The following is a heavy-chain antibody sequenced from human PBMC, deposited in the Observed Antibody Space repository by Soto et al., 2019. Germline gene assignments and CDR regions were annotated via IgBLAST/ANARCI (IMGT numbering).Heavy chain of an antibody. J-gene: IGHJ4*02. Sequence: ASALVSCTSFGCSYSGYAIHWWRRSPARRVEWMGWINGGTGDTKYPQKFQGRVTITRDTSTSTAYMELTSLRSEDTAIYHCARAYYSSTTCHYYLDFWGQGTPVTVSS. CDR1: GCSYSGYA. D-gene: IGHD2-2*01. CDR3: ARAYYSSTTCHYYLDF. V-gene: IGHV1-3*01. CDR2: INGGTGDT.